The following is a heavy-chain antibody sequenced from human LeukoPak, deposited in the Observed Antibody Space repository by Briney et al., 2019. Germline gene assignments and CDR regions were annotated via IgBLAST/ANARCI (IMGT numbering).Heavy chain of an antibody. Sequence: ASVKVSCKASGYTFTGYYMHWVRQAPGQGLEWMGWINPNSGGTNYAQKFQGKVTMTRDTSISTAYMELSRLRSDDTAVYYCARDLRHYDILTGPDYGMDVWGQGSTVTVSS. CDR2: INPNSGGT. J-gene: IGHJ6*02. CDR1: GYTFTGYY. CDR3: ARDLRHYDILTGPDYGMDV. D-gene: IGHD3-9*01. V-gene: IGHV1-2*02.